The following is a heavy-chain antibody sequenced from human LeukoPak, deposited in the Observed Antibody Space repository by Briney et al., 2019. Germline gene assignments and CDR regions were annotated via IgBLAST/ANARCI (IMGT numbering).Heavy chain of an antibody. CDR1: GFTFSSYS. CDR3: ARMAGDTSSWTYYFDY. V-gene: IGHV3-48*01. J-gene: IGHJ4*02. CDR2: ISSSSSTI. Sequence: PGGSLRLSCAASGFTFSSYSMNWVRQAPGKGLEWVPYISSSSSTIYYADSVKGRFTISRGNAKNSLYLQMNSLRAEDTAVYYCARMAGDTSSWTYYFDYWGQGTLVTVSS. D-gene: IGHD6-13*01.